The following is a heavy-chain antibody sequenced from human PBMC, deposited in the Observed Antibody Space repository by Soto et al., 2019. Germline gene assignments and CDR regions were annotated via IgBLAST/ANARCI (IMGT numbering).Heavy chain of an antibody. J-gene: IGHJ6*02. CDR3: ARDWDIVILSVPIPNYNYGMDV. CDR2: ISSRSDTL. V-gene: IGHV3-48*02. Sequence: GGSLRLSCEGSGLTFSAYAMNWVRQAPGKGLEWVSYISSRSDTLYYADSVKGRFTISRDNAKNSVYLQVNNLRDEDTAVYYCARDWDIVILSVPIPNYNYGMDVWGQGTTVTSP. CDR1: GLTFSAYA. D-gene: IGHD2-15*01.